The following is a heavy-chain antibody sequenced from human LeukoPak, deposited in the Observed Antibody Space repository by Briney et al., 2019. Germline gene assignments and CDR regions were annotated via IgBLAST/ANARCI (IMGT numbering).Heavy chain of an antibody. CDR2: ISSSSSYI. V-gene: IGHV3-21*01. CDR1: GFTFSSYS. D-gene: IGHD1-26*01. CDR3: ASRGSGSSRPFEY. Sequence: GGSLRLSCAASGFTFSSYSMNWVRQAPGKGLEWVSSISSSSSYIYYADSVKGRFTISRDNAKNSLYLQMNSLRAEDTAVYYCASRGSGSSRPFEYWGQGTLVTVSS. J-gene: IGHJ4*02.